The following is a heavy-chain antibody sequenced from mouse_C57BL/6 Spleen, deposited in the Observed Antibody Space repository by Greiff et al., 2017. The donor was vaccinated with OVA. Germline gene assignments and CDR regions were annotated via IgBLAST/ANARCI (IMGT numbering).Heavy chain of an antibody. D-gene: IGHD1-1*01. CDR1: GYTFTSYW. Sequence: QVQLQQPGAELVRPGSSVKLSCKASGYTFTSYWMHWVKQRPIQGLEWIGNIDPSDSETHYNQKFKDKATLTVDKSSSTAYMQLSSLTSEDSAVYYCARSGTDYYGSSYWYFDVWGTGTTVTVSS. J-gene: IGHJ1*03. V-gene: IGHV1-52*01. CDR3: ARSGTDYYGSSYWYFDV. CDR2: IDPSDSET.